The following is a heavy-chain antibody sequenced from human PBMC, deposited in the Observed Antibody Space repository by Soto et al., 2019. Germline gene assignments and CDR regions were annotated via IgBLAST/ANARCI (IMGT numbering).Heavy chain of an antibody. V-gene: IGHV1-18*04. Sequence: QVHLVQSGTEVKEPGASVKVSCKASASTFTGHTINWVRQAPGQGLEWMGWISTFNGNTKYAGNFEGRVTMTTNTSRTTAFVELTGLTCDGAPVYFCARGTVTSGRGFGPWGQGTLVSVSS. CDR3: ARGTVTSGRGFGP. CDR1: ASTFTGHT. J-gene: IGHJ5*02. CDR2: ISTFNGNT. D-gene: IGHD4-17*01.